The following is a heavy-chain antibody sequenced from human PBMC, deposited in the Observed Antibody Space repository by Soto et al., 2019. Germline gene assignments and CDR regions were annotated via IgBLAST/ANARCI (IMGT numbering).Heavy chain of an antibody. CDR3: ARDKITGLFEY. CDR1: GGSFSGYY. Sequence: QVQLQQWGAGLLKPSETLSLTCAVYGGSFSGYYWTWIRQPPGTGLEWIGEINHSGSTNYNPSLKSRGTISVDTSKDQFSLTLTSVTGADTAVYYCARDKITGLFEYWGQGPLVTVSS. V-gene: IGHV4-34*01. D-gene: IGHD2-8*02. J-gene: IGHJ4*02. CDR2: INHSGST.